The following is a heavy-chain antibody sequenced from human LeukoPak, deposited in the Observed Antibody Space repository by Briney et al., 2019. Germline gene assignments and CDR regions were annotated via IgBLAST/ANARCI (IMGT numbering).Heavy chain of an antibody. CDR3: VREQQLANWYFDL. J-gene: IGHJ2*01. D-gene: IGHD6-13*01. Sequence: GGSLRLSCAASGFTFSNYDMYWVRQTTGKGLEWVSAIGTAGDTYYSGSVMGRFTISREDAKNSLYPHMNSPRAGDTAVYYCVREQQLANWYFDLWGRGTLVTVSS. V-gene: IGHV3-13*01. CDR2: IGTAGDT. CDR1: GFTFSNYD.